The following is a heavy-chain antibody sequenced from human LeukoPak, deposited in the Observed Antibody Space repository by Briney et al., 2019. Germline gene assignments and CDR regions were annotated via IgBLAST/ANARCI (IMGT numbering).Heavy chain of an antibody. J-gene: IGHJ5*02. CDR1: GSTFSNYG. CDR2: IGPSGTNT. D-gene: IGHD2-2*01. CDR3: ARDSYYAPSGGGWFDP. V-gene: IGHV3-21*04. Sequence: GGSLRLSCAASGSTFSNYGMNWVRQAPGKGLEWVSGIGPSGTNTYYADSVKGRFTISRDNAKNSLYLQMNSLRAEDTALYHRARDSYYAPSGGGWFDPWGQGTLVTVSS.